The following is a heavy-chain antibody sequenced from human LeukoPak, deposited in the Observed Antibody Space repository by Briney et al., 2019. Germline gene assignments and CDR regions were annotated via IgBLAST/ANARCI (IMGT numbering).Heavy chain of an antibody. Sequence: ASVKVSCKASGYTFTSYYMHWVRQAPGQGLEWMGIINPSGGSTSYAQKFQGRVTMTRDTSTSTVYMELSSLRSEDTAVYYCARGGVAVAGQQGYFDYWGQGTLVTVSS. CDR1: GYTFTSYY. D-gene: IGHD6-19*01. CDR3: ARGGVAVAGQQGYFDY. J-gene: IGHJ4*02. CDR2: INPSGGST. V-gene: IGHV1-46*01.